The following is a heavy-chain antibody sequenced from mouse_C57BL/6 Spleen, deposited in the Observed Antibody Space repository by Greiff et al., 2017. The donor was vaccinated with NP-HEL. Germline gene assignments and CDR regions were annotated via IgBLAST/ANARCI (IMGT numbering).Heavy chain of an antibody. CDR1: GYTFTNYW. CDR2: IYPCGGST. D-gene: IGHD1-1*01. CDR3: SRNYYDSSYYALDY. J-gene: IGHJ4*01. V-gene: IGHV1-63*01. Sequence: VQLQESGAELVRPGTSVKMSCKASGYTFTNYWIGWAKQRPGHGLEWIGDIYPCGGSTNSTPKFKGKATLTAATSSRPAYLQFRRLPSEDSAIYYCSRNYYDSSYYALDYWGQGTSLTVSS.